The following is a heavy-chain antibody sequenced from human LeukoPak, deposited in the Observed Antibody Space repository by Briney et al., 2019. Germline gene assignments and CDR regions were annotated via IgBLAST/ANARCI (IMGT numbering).Heavy chain of an antibody. J-gene: IGHJ4*02. CDR1: GYTFTGYY. D-gene: IGHD5-18*01. V-gene: IGHV1-2*02. Sequence: ASVKVSCKASGYTFTGYYMHWVRQAPGQGLEWMGWINPNSGGTNYAQKFQGRVTMTRDTSISTAYMELNRLRSDDTAVYYCAKYSYGFNTFDYWGQGTLVTVSS. CDR3: AKYSYGFNTFDY. CDR2: INPNSGGT.